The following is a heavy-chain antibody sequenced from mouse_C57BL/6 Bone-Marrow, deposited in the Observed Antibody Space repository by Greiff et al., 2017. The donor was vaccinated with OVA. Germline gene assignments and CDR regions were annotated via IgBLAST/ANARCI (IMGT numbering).Heavy chain of an antibody. Sequence: EVKLQESGGGLVQPKGSLKLSCAASGFSFSTYAMNWVRQAPGKGLEWVARIRSKSNNYATYYADSVKDRFTISRDDSESMLYLQMNNMKTEDTAMYYCVRHERGPWFAYWGQGTLVTVSA. CDR2: IRSKSNNYAT. V-gene: IGHV10-1*01. CDR1: GFSFSTYA. CDR3: VRHERGPWFAY. J-gene: IGHJ3*01.